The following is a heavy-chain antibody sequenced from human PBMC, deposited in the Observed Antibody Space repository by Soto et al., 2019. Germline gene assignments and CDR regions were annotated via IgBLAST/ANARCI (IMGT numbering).Heavy chain of an antibody. CDR2: IIPIFGTA. V-gene: IGHV1-69*13. J-gene: IGHJ6*02. CDR1: GGTFSSYA. Sequence: ASVKVSCKASGGTFSSYAISWVRQAPGQGLEWMGGIIPIFGTANYAQKFQGRVTITADESTSTAYMELSSLRSEDTAVYYCARVESPYYGMDAWGQGTTVTVSS. CDR3: ARVESPYYGMDA.